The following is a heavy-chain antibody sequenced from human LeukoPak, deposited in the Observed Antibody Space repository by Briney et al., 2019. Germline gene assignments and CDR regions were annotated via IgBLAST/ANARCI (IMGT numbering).Heavy chain of an antibody. Sequence: GGSLRLSCAAPGFTFSSYRRTWVRQAPGKGLELVSSISSSSSYIYYADSVKGRFTISRDNAKNSLYLQMNSLRAEDTAVYYCARDNSGSYGYWYFDLWGRGTLVTVSS. D-gene: IGHD1-26*01. CDR3: ARDNSGSYGYWYFDL. CDR2: ISSSSSYI. J-gene: IGHJ2*01. CDR1: GFTFSSYR. V-gene: IGHV3-21*01.